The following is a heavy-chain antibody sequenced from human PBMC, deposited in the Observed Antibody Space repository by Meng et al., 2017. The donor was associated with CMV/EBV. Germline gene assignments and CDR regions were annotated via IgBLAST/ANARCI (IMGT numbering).Heavy chain of an antibody. CDR3: ATAYCSSTSCYP. V-gene: IGHV3-53*01. CDR1: GFTFSSYA. J-gene: IGHJ5*02. CDR2: IYSGGST. D-gene: IGHD2-2*01. Sequence: GGSLRLSCAASGFTFSSYAMHWVRQAPGKGLEWVSVIYSGGSTYYADSVKGRFTISRDNSKNTLYLQINSLRAEDTAVYYCATAYCSSTSCYPWGQGTLVTVSS.